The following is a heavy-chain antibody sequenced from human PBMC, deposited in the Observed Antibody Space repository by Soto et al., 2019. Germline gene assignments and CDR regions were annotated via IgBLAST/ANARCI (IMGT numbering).Heavy chain of an antibody. CDR2: IYSGDST. J-gene: IGHJ4*02. D-gene: IGHD1-26*01. Sequence: EVQLVETGGGLVQPGGSLRLSCAVSGFTVRNNYLSWARQAPGKGLEWVSVIYSGDSTYYADSVEGRFTISSDSSTTTLYLQMTRLRVDATAMYCCVRDGRRETALGAWGQGNLVTVSS. CDR1: GFTVRNNY. V-gene: IGHV3-53*02. CDR3: VRDGRRETALGA.